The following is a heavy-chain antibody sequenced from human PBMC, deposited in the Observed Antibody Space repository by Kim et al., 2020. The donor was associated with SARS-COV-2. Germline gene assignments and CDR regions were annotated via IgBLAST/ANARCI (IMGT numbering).Heavy chain of an antibody. CDR2: ITRNDGRT. CDR1: GYSISSFA. J-gene: IGHJ4*02. CDR3: GKDHPSDGWPIFDL. D-gene: IGHD6-19*01. Sequence: GGSLRLSCVASGYSISSFAMSWVRQAPGKGLEWVSAITRNDGRTYYADSVRGRFTISKDSSKSTVYLQLNNVRAEETAVYFCGKDHPSDGWPIFDLWGQGTLVTVSS. V-gene: IGHV3-23*01.